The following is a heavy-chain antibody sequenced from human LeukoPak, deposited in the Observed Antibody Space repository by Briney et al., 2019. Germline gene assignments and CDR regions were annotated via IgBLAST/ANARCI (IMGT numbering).Heavy chain of an antibody. CDR1: GYTFTSYY. D-gene: IGHD4-17*01. Sequence: ASVKVSCKASGYTFTSYYMHWVRQAPGQGLEWMGIINPSGGSTSYAQKFQGRVTMTRDTSTSTVYMELSSLRSEDTAVYYCARDTAPTGYGDYYLNGRYFDLWGRGTLVTVSS. J-gene: IGHJ2*01. V-gene: IGHV1-46*01. CDR3: ARDTAPTGYGDYYLNGRYFDL. CDR2: INPSGGST.